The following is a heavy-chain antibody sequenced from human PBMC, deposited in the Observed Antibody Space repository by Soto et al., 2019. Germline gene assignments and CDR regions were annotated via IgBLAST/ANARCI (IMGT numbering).Heavy chain of an antibody. CDR2: IVPLFGTT. Sequence: QVQLVQSGAEVKKPGSSVKVSCKASGGTFSSYTFSWVRQAPGQGLEWMGGIVPLFGTTNDAQIVQGRVTISADESTSPVAMELSSLSYEDSAMYYCGRDGGVTSTRPRGAFDIWGQGTVITVSS. CDR3: GRDGGVTSTRPRGAFDI. D-gene: IGHD2-8*02. J-gene: IGHJ3*02. V-gene: IGHV1-69*01. CDR1: GGTFSSYT.